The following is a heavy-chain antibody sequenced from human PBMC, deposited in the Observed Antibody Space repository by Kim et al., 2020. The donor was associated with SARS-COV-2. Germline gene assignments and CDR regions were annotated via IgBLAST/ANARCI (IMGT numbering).Heavy chain of an antibody. Sequence: GGSLRLSCAASGFTFSSYWMTWVRQAPGKGLEWVANIKQDGNQKYYVDSVKGRFTISRDNAKNSLYLQMNSLRAEDTAVYYCARDGDLHSSGQDDFDIWGQGTMVTVSS. V-gene: IGHV3-7*01. J-gene: IGHJ3*02. CDR3: ARDGDLHSSGQDDFDI. CDR2: IKQDGNQK. D-gene: IGHD6-19*01. CDR1: GFTFSSYW.